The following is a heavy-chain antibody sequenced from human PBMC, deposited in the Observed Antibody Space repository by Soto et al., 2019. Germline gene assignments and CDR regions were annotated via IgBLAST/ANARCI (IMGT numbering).Heavy chain of an antibody. CDR2: FYYSGIT. Sequence: QVQLQESGPGVVKTSQTLSLTCTVSGGSIRRRGYYWSWIRHRPGEGLQWIGFFYYSGITDYNPSLRSRAVISADTSKNQVFLQLSSVTAADTAVYYCASSGDREGDWFDPWGQGTLVTVSS. CDR3: ASSGDREGDWFDP. D-gene: IGHD4-17*01. CDR1: GGSIRRRGYY. J-gene: IGHJ5*02. V-gene: IGHV4-31*03.